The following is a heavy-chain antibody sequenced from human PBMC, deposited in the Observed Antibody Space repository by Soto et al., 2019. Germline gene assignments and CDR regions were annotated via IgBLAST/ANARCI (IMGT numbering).Heavy chain of an antibody. D-gene: IGHD2-21*02. V-gene: IGHV1-3*01. Sequence: ASVKVSCKASGYTFTSYAMHWVRQAPGQRLEWMGWINAGNGNTKYSQKFQGRVTITRDTSASTAYMELSSLRSEDTAVYYCARFHNSGGYSQFDYWGQGTLVTVSS. CDR3: ARFHNSGGYSQFDY. CDR2: INAGNGNT. J-gene: IGHJ4*02. CDR1: GYTFTSYA.